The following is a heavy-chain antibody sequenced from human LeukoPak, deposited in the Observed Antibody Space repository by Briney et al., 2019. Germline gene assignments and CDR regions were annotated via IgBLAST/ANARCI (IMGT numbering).Heavy chain of an antibody. CDR3: ARVGVVVPAAKGRGYYYYYYMDV. CDR1: GGSISSYY. CDR2: IYYSGST. J-gene: IGHJ6*03. D-gene: IGHD2-2*01. V-gene: IGHV4-59*01. Sequence: SETLSLTCTVSGGSISSYYWSWIRQPPGKGLEWIGYIYYSGSTNYNPSLKSRVTISVDTSKNQFSLKLSSVTAADTAVYYCARVGVVVPAAKGRGYYYYYYMDVWGKGTTVTVSS.